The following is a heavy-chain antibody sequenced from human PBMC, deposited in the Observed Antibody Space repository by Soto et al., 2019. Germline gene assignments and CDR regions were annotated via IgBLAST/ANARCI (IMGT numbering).Heavy chain of an antibody. J-gene: IGHJ4*02. CDR1: GFTFSSYW. D-gene: IGHD2-2*01. CDR2: INSDGSST. CDR3: ARVFLGSSTSWTMAHDY. V-gene: IGHV3-74*01. Sequence: GGSLRLSCAASGFTFSSYWMHWVRQAPGKGLVWVSRINSDGSSTSYADSVKGRFTISRDNAKNTLYLQMNSLRAEDTAVYYCARVFLGSSTSWTMAHDYWGQGTLVTVSS.